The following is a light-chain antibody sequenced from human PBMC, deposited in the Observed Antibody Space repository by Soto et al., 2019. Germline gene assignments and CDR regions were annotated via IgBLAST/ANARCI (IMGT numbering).Light chain of an antibody. V-gene: IGKV3-20*01. CDR1: PSVSGSN. CDR2: GAS. CDR3: QQYGRSGT. Sequence: IVSTQAPGILSLSPGERAILSSRASPSVSGSNLAWYQQKPGQAPRLLIYGASSRATGIPDRFSASGSGTAFTLTISRLEPEDFGVYYCQQYGRSGTFGQGTKVDIK. J-gene: IGKJ1*01.